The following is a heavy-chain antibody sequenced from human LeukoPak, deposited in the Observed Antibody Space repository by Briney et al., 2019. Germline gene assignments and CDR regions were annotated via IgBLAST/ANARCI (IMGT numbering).Heavy chain of an antibody. Sequence: SGGSVTLSCAASGFTDSSNYMNWVRQAPGKGLEGVSVIYNGGTKYFPDSVKGRFTISRNNSKKTLHLQMNSLSDEGTPVYFCGRDQSSYAHAAHWGQGTLVTVSA. CDR1: GFTDSSNY. CDR2: IYNGGTK. J-gene: IGHJ4*02. CDR3: GRDQSSYAHAAH. D-gene: IGHD2-2*01. V-gene: IGHV3-66*01.